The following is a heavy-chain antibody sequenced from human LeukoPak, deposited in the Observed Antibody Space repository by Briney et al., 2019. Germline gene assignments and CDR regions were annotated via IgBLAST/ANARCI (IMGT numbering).Heavy chain of an antibody. CDR3: ARVGGSYSSDY. Sequence: GGSLRLSCAASGFTFSSYRMNWVRQAPGKGLEWVSSISSSSNYIYYADSVKGRFTISRDNAKNSLYLQMNSLRAEDTAVYYCARVGGSYSSDYWGQETLVTVSS. V-gene: IGHV3-21*01. CDR1: GFTFSSYR. D-gene: IGHD1-26*01. J-gene: IGHJ4*02. CDR2: ISSSSNYI.